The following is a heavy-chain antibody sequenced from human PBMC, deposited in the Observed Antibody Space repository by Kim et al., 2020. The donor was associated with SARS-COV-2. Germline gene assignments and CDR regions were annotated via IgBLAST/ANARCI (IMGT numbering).Heavy chain of an antibody. CDR3: AKGGGSSGYGYYYYGMDV. J-gene: IGHJ6*02. CDR2: ISYDGSNK. V-gene: IGHV3-30*18. D-gene: IGHD3-22*01. CDR1: GFTFSSYG. Sequence: GGSLRLSCAASGFTFSSYGMHWVRQAPGKGLEWVAVISYDGSNKYYADSVKGRFTISRDNSKNTLYLQMNSLRAEDTAVYYCAKGGGSSGYGYYYYGMDVWGQGTTVTVSS.